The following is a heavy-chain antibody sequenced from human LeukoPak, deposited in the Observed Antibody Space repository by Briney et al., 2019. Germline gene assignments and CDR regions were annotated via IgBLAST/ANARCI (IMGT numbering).Heavy chain of an antibody. J-gene: IGHJ6*03. D-gene: IGHD3-10*01. Sequence: GGSLRLSCTASGFTFSNAGMNWVRQAPEKGLEWVGRIKTKSEGGTTDYAAPAKGRFTISRDDSKNALFLQMDSLKSDDTAMYYCTTEFKELGSFFYFYYMDVWGTGTTVTISS. V-gene: IGHV3-15*01. CDR3: TTEFKELGSFFYFYYMDV. CDR2: IKTKSEGGTT. CDR1: GFTFSNAG.